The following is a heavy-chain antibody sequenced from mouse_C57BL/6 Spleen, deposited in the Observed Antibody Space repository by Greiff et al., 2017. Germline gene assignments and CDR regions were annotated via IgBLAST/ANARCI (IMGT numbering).Heavy chain of an antibody. CDR3: ARRETLSYYFDY. CDR1: GYTFTAYP. Sequence: VQLQQSGAELVKPGASVKLSCKASGYTFTAYPIHWVKQRPGQGLEWIGRFYPGSGSIKYNEKFKGKATLTVDKSSSTVYMELSRLTSEDSAVYFCARRETLSYYFDYWGQGTTLTVSS. CDR2: FYPGSGSI. V-gene: IGHV1-62-2*01. J-gene: IGHJ2*01.